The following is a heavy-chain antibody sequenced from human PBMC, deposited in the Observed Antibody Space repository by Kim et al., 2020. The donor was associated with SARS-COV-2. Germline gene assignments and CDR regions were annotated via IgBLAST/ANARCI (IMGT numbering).Heavy chain of an antibody. CDR3: ARDVENSSVWYGLLGY. D-gene: IGHD6-19*01. CDR2: INTDGSIT. J-gene: IGHJ4*02. Sequence: GGSLRLSCAASGFTFSSYWMHWVRQAPGKGLVWVSRINTDGSITSYADSVKGRFTISRDNAKNTLYLQMNSLRAEDTAVYYCARDVENSSVWYGLLGYWGQGTLVTVSS. V-gene: IGHV3-74*01. CDR1: GFTFSSYW.